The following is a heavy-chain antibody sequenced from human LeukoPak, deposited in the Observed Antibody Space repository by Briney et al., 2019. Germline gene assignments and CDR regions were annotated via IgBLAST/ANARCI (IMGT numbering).Heavy chain of an antibody. J-gene: IGHJ5*02. Sequence: PGGSMRLSCVGSGFTFSSYAMNWVRQAAGKGLEWVSSISSNNNIYYADSVKGRFTISRDNAKNSLSLQMNSLRGEDTAVYYCGREDCNNVRCYGASDAWGQGTLVTVSS. D-gene: IGHD2-2*01. V-gene: IGHV3-69-1*01. CDR2: ISSNNNI. CDR3: GREDCNNVRCYGASDA. CDR1: GFTFSSYA.